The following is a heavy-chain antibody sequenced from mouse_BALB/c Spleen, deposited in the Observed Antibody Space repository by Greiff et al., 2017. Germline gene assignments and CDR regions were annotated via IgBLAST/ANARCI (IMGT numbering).Heavy chain of an antibody. V-gene: IGHV1S81*02. CDR3: ATYGSSWGFAY. J-gene: IGHJ3*01. D-gene: IGHD1-1*01. Sequence: VQLQQPGAELVKPGASVKLSCKASGYTFTSYWMHWVKQRPGQGLEWIGEINPSNGRTNYNEKFKSKATLTVDKSSSTAYMQLSSLTSEDSAVYYCATYGSSWGFAYWGQGTLVTVSA. CDR1: GYTFTSYW. CDR2: INPSNGRT.